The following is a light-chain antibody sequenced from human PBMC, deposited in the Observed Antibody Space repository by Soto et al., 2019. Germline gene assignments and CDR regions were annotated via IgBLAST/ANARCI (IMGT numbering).Light chain of an antibody. V-gene: IGKV1-12*01. Sequence: DIQMTQSPSSVSAFVRDRVTITCRASQSISSWLAWYQQRPGKAPKLLIYAASNLQGGVPSRFSGSGSGTDFTLTISSLQPIDSATYFCQQSNSFPLTFGGGTKVEIK. CDR1: QSISSW. CDR2: AAS. CDR3: QQSNSFPLT. J-gene: IGKJ4*01.